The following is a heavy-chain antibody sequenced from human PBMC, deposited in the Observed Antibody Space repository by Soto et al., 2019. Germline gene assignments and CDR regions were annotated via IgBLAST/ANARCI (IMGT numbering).Heavy chain of an antibody. Sequence: SVKVSCKASGYTLTMYAMHWVRQAPGQRLEWMGWINSGNGDTIYSQKFQGRVTLTRDTSASTAYMALSSLRSEDTAVYYCARPGVAYDAFDIWGQGTMVTGSS. CDR1: GYTLTMYA. CDR3: ARPGVAYDAFDI. V-gene: IGHV1-3*04. D-gene: IGHD3-3*01. J-gene: IGHJ3*02. CDR2: INSGNGDT.